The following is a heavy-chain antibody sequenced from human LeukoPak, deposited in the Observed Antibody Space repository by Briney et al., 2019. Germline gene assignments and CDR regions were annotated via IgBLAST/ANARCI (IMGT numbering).Heavy chain of an antibody. CDR3: ATQSYCSGPSCYSFDY. CDR2: VYNSGST. CDR1: ADSISSSS. V-gene: IGHV4-59*01. Sequence: SETLSLTCAVSADSISSSSWNWIRQPPGKGLEWIGYVYNSGSTNYNPSLKSRVTISLDTSRKQLSLELTSVTAADTAVYYCATQSYCSGPSCYSFDYWGQGTLVIVSS. D-gene: IGHD2-2*01. J-gene: IGHJ4*02.